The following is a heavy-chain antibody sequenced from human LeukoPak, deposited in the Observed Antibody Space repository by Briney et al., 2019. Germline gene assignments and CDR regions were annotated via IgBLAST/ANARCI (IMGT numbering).Heavy chain of an antibody. CDR2: INAGNGNT. CDR1: GYTFTSYA. J-gene: IGHJ4*02. CDR3: ARVRSGGSCYDY. D-gene: IGHD2-15*01. Sequence: ASVKVSCKASGYTFTSYAMRWVRQAPGQRLEWMGWINAGNGNTKYSQKFQGRVTITRDTSASAAYMELSSLRSEDTAVYYCARVRSGGSCYDYWGQGTLVTVSS. V-gene: IGHV1-3*01.